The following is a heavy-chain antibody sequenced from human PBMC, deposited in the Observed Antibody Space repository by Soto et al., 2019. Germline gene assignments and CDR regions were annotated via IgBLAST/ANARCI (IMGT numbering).Heavy chain of an antibody. CDR3: VRDKAYSSSRYPAVMLY. CDR2: IWYDGSNK. V-gene: IGHV3-33*01. D-gene: IGHD6-13*01. J-gene: IGHJ4*02. CDR1: GFTFSSYG. Sequence: QVQLVESGGGVVQPGRSLRLSCAASGFTFSSYGMHWVRQAPGKGLEWVAVIWYDGSNKYYADSVKGRFTISRDNSKNTLYLEMNSLRADDTAVYYCVRDKAYSSSRYPAVMLYWGQGTLVTVSS.